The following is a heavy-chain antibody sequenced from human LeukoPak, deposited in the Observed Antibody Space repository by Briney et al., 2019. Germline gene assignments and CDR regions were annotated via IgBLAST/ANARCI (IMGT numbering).Heavy chain of an antibody. CDR3: AGERGEEYSSGWYKTNYFYN. J-gene: IGHJ4*02. D-gene: IGHD6-19*01. CDR1: GDSFTSVTDY. Sequence: KSSETLSLTCTVSGDSFTSVTDYWAWIHQPPGKGLEWIASGDYSGGTYYNPSLESRVAISADMSKNQISLKLTSVTGADTAVYYCAGERGEEYSSGWYKTNYFYNWGQGIRVTVSS. V-gene: IGHV4-39*07. CDR2: GDYSGGT.